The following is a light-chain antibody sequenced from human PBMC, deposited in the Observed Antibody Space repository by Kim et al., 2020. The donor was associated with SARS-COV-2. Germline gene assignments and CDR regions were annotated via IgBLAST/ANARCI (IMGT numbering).Light chain of an antibody. V-gene: IGLV3-19*01. CDR1: NLRNYY. CDR2: GRK. Sequence: SYELTQDPAVSVALGQTVRLTCQRDNLRNYYATWHQHKPGQAPVLALYGRKSRPSGIPDRFSGSTPGNRASLTITVAQAKDEAGYYCNSRDNSAKVIFGGGTKLTV. J-gene: IGLJ2*01. CDR3: NSRDNSAKVI.